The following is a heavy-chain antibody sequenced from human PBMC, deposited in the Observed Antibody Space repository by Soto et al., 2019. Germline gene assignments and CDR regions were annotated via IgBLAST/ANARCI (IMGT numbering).Heavy chain of an antibody. Sequence: SVKVSCKASGGTFSSYAISWVRQAPGQGLEWMGGIIPIFGTANYAQKFQGRVTITADKSTSTAYMELSSLRSEDTAVYHCARGQIYITGTTRAFDIWGQGTMVTVSS. V-gene: IGHV1-69*06. D-gene: IGHD1-20*01. CDR3: ARGQIYITGTTRAFDI. CDR2: IIPIFGTA. CDR1: GGTFSSYA. J-gene: IGHJ3*02.